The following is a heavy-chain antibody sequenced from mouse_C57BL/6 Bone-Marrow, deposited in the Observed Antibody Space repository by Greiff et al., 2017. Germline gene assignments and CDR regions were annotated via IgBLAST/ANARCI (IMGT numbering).Heavy chain of an antibody. J-gene: IGHJ4*01. D-gene: IGHD1-1*01. CDR2: IYPGGGYT. CDR1: GYTFTNYW. CDR3: ARGDYYGSSHYAMDY. Sequence: QVQLQQSGAELVRPGTSVKMSCKASGYTFTNYWIGWAKQRPGHGLEWIGDIYPGGGYTNYNEKFKGKATLTADKSSRTAYMQFSSLTSEDSAIYYCARGDYYGSSHYAMDYWGQGTTVTV. V-gene: IGHV1-63*01.